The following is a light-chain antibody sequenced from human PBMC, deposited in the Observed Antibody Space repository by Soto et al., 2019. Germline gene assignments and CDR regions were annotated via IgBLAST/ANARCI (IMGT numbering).Light chain of an antibody. CDR2: LGS. CDR1: QSLLHSHGNNY. V-gene: IGKV2-28*01. Sequence: DIVMTQSPLSLPVTPGDPASISCRCSQSLLHSHGNNYLHWYLQKPGQSPQLLIYLGSNRASGVPDRFSGSGSGSDFTLKISRVEAEDVGVYYCMQALQHPSTVGQGAPV. J-gene: IGKJ1*01. CDR3: MQALQHPST.